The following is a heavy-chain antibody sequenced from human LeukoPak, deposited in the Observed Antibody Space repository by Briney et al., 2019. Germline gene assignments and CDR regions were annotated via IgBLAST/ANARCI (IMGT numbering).Heavy chain of an antibody. CDR1: GFTFNNYA. CDR3: AKSVDN. V-gene: IGHV3-23*01. Sequence: GGSLRLSCAASGFTFNNYAMNWVRQAPGKGLEWVSAISVGGGSTYCADSVKGRFTISRDNSKNTLNLQMNSLRAEDTAVYYCAKSVDNWGQGTLVTVSS. J-gene: IGHJ4*02. CDR2: ISVGGGST.